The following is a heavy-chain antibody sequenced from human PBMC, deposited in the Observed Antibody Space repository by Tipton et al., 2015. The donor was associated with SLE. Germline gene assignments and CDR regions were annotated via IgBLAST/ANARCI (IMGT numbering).Heavy chain of an antibody. V-gene: IGHV3-30*02. Sequence: QVQLVQSGGGVVQPGRSLRLSCAASGFTFSSYSMNWVRQAPGKGLEWVAFIRFDGTKKYYTDSVKGRFAISRDNSNNALYLQMNSLRPEDAAMYYCATEPIGTTGLDYWGQGTLVTVSS. CDR1: GFTFSSYS. J-gene: IGHJ4*02. CDR2: IRFDGTKK. CDR3: ATEPIGTTGLDY. D-gene: IGHD1-1*01.